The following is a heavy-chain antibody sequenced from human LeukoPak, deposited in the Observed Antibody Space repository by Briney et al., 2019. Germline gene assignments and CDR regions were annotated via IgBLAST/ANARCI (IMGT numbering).Heavy chain of an antibody. Sequence: SETLSLTCTVSSGSISSYYWIWLRQPPGKGREGIGYIYTTGSTNYNPSLKSRVTISVDTSKNQFSLKLSSVTAADTAVYYCARHAGDYYYYYMDVWGKGTTVTVSS. J-gene: IGHJ6*03. CDR3: ARHAGDYYYYYMDV. D-gene: IGHD2-8*02. CDR2: IYTTGST. CDR1: SGSISSYY. V-gene: IGHV4-4*09.